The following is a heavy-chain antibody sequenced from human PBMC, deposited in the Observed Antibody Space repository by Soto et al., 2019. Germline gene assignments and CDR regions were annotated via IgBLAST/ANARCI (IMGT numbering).Heavy chain of an antibody. CDR1: GGTFNRYA. CDR2: IIPIFGIG. J-gene: IGHJ6*02. Sequence: QVQLVQSGAEVKKPGSSVKVSCKASGGTFNRYAISWVRQAPGQGLEWMGGIIPIFGIGNDAQRFQGRVTITADESTGTAYMELSSLRSEDTGVYYCARSAITLFGVVSIPPHYYSDMDGWGQGTTVTVSS. CDR3: ARSAITLFGVVSIPPHYYSDMDG. V-gene: IGHV1-69*01. D-gene: IGHD3-3*01.